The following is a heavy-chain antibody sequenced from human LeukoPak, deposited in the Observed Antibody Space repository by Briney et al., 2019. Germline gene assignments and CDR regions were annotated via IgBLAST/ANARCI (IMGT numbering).Heavy chain of an antibody. D-gene: IGHD1-26*01. CDR3: ARWEASRVAFDI. CDR1: GGSISTYY. CDR2: IYYSGIT. Sequence: SETLSLTCTVSGGSISTYYWSWIRQPPGRGLEWIGYIYYSGITDYSPSLKGRVTISIDTSKKQLSLKLSSVTAADTAVYYCARWEASRVAFDIWGQGTLVTVSS. V-gene: IGHV4-59*01. J-gene: IGHJ3*02.